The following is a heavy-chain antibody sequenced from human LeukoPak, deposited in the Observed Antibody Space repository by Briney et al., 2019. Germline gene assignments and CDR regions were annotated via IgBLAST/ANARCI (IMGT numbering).Heavy chain of an antibody. CDR1: GHTFTKYY. CDR3: ARDGEAYCGGDCYFHSYYYLDV. Sequence: ASVKVSCKASGHTFTKYYMHWVRQAPGQGLEWLGIVNPSGGRTTYAQKFQGRVTMTTDVSTSTVYMELSSLKSEDTAVYYCARDGEAYCGGDCYFHSYYYLDVWGKGTTVTVSS. CDR2: VNPSGGRT. V-gene: IGHV1-46*01. D-gene: IGHD2-21*02. J-gene: IGHJ6*03.